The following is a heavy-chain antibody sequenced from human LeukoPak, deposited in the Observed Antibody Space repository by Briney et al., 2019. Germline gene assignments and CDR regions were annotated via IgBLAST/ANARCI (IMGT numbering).Heavy chain of an antibody. CDR1: GFTFSSYW. CDR2: INSDGSST. D-gene: IGHD3-16*02. J-gene: IGHJ4*02. V-gene: IGHV3-74*01. CDR3: ARASYYDYVWGSYRSVHNGFDY. Sequence: GGSLRLSCAASGFTFSSYWMHWVRQAPGKGLVWVSRINSDGSSTSYADSVKGRFTISRDNAKNTLYLQMNSLRAEDTAVYYCARASYYDYVWGSYRSVHNGFDYWGQGTLVTVSS.